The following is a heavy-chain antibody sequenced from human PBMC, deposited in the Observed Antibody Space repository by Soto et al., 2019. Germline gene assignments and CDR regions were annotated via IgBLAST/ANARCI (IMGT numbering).Heavy chain of an antibody. D-gene: IGHD2-15*01. Sequence: GGSLRLSCAASGFTFSSYSMSWVRQAPGKGLEWVSAISGSGGSTYYADSVKGRFTISRDNSKNTLYLQMNSLRAEDTAVYYCAKDGVAVVAATNWFDPWGQGTLVTVSS. CDR2: ISGSGGST. CDR1: GFTFSSYS. CDR3: AKDGVAVVAATNWFDP. J-gene: IGHJ5*02. V-gene: IGHV3-23*01.